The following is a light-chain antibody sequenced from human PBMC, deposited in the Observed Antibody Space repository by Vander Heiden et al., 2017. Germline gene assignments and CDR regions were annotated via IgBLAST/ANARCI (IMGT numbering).Light chain of an antibody. CDR3: QQRNSWPRT. J-gene: IGKJ2*01. CDR2: DAS. CDR1: QSISAD. Sequence: EIVLTQSPATLSLSPGERATLSCRASQSISADLAWYQQKPGQAPRLLIYDASNRATGIPARFSGSGSGTDFTLTISNLEPEDFAAYYCQQRNSWPRTFGQGTKVEI. V-gene: IGKV3-11*01.